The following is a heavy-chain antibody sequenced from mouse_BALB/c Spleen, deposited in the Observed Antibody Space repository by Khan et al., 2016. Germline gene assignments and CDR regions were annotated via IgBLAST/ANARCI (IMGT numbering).Heavy chain of an antibody. CDR3: VKQGFVDSSY. CDR2: IRSKSNNYAT. CDR1: GFTFNTYA. D-gene: IGHD1-1*01. J-gene: IGHJ3*01. Sequence: EVQLVETGGGLVQPKGSLKLSCAASGFTFNTYAMNWVRQAPGKGLEWVARIRSKSNNYATYYADSVKDRITISRDDSQSMLYLQMNNLKTEETAMYYCVKQGFVDSSYWGKGTLVTVSA. V-gene: IGHV10-1*02.